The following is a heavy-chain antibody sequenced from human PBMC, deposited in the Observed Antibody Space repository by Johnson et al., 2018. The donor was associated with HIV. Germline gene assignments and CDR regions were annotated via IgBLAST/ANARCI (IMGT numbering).Heavy chain of an antibody. V-gene: IGHV3-20*04. J-gene: IGHJ3*02. CDR1: GFTFDDYG. CDR3: ARVVVVVATVRVGAFDI. D-gene: IGHD2-15*01. Sequence: EVQLVESGGGLVKPGGSLRLSCAASGFTFDDYGMRWVRQVPGTGLVCVSDINWIGGSTGYAHSVEGRFTISRDNAKKSLYLQMNSLRAEDTALYYCARVVVVVATVRVGAFDIWGQGTMVTVSS. CDR2: INWIGGST.